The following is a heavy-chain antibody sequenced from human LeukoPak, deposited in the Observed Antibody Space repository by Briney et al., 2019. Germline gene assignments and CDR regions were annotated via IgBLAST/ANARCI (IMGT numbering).Heavy chain of an antibody. CDR1: GFTFSSYA. Sequence: GGSLRLSFAASGFTFSSYATHWVRQAPGKGLEWVAVISYDGSNKYYADSVKGRFTTSRDNSKNTLYLQMNSLRAEDTAVYYSASGRGDYFDSNGLDYWGQGTLVTVSS. V-gene: IGHV3-30-3*02. CDR3: ASGRGDYFDSNGLDY. CDR2: ISYDGSNK. D-gene: IGHD3-22*01. J-gene: IGHJ4*02.